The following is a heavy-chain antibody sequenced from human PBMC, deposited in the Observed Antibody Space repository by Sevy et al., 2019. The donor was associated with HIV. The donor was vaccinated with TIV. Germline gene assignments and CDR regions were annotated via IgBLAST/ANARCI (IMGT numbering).Heavy chain of an antibody. CDR3: EVVTNFDY. J-gene: IGHJ4*02. D-gene: IGHD2-21*02. CDR1: GFTFSSYS. Sequence: GGSLRLSCAASGFTFSSYSMNWVRQAPGKGLEWVSYISSSSTIYYADSVKGRFTISRDNAKNSLYLQMNSLRDEDTAVYYCEVVTNFDYWGQGTLVTVSS. V-gene: IGHV3-48*02. CDR2: ISSSSTI.